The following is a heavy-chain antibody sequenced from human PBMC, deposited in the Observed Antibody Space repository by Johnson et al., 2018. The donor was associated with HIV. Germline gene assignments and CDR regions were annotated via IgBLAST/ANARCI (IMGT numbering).Heavy chain of an antibody. J-gene: IGHJ3*02. D-gene: IGHD3-22*01. V-gene: IGHV3-30*04. CDR3: AREGTEDMIVVVTSRDDAFDI. CDR1: GFTLSRYA. Sequence: QVQLVESGGGVVQPGRSLRLSCAASGFTLSRYAMHWVRQAPGTGLDWVAVISDDGRSKYYADSVKGRFTISRDNSRKTLYLQMNSLRAEDTALYYCAREGTEDMIVVVTSRDDAFDIWGQGTMVTVSS. CDR2: ISDDGRSK.